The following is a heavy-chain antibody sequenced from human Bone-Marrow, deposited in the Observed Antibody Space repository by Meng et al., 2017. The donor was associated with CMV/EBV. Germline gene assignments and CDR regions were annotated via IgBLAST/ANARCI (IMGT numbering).Heavy chain of an antibody. CDR1: GFTFSSYS. CDR3: ARVTRVHRMYYDFWSGPGGDYYCMDV. J-gene: IGHJ6*02. CDR2: ISSSSSYI. D-gene: IGHD3-3*01. V-gene: IGHV3-21*01. Sequence: GGSLRLSCAASGFTFSSYSMNWVRQAPGKGLEWVSSISSSSSYIYYADSVKGRFTISRDNAKNSLYLQMNSLRAEDTAVYYCARVTRVHRMYYDFWSGPGGDYYCMDVWGQGTTVTVSS.